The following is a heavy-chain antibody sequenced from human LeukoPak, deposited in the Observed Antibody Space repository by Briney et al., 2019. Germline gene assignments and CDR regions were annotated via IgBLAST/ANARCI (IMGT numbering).Heavy chain of an antibody. Sequence: KPSETLSLTCTVSGGSISSYYWNWIRQPPGKGLEWIGYIYYSGNSNYNPYLKSRVTISVDTSKNQFSLKLSSVTAADTAVYYCARARHPNWFDPWGQGTLVTVSS. CDR1: GGSISSYY. V-gene: IGHV4-59*01. CDR3: ARARHPNWFDP. J-gene: IGHJ5*02. CDR2: IYYSGNS.